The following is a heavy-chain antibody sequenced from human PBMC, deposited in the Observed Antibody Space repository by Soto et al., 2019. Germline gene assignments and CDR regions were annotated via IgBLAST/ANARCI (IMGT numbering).Heavy chain of an antibody. J-gene: IGHJ4*02. CDR3: AKDAGCSGGSCYLYLEDYFDY. V-gene: IGHV1-69*08. Sequence: QVQLVQSGAEVKKPGSSVKVSCKASGGTFSSYTISWVRQAPGQGLEWMGRIIPILGIANYAQKFQGRVTITADKSTNTAYRELTSLRSEDTAVYYGAKDAGCSGGSCYLYLEDYFDYWGQGTLVTVSA. CDR1: GGTFSSYT. CDR2: IIPILGIA. D-gene: IGHD2-15*01.